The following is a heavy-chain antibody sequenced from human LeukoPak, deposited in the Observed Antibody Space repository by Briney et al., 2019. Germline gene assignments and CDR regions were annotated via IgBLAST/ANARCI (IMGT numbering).Heavy chain of an antibody. Sequence: ASVKVSCKASGYTFTSYDINWVRQATGQGLEWMGWMNPKSGKTGYAQKFQGRVTMTRNTSISTAYMELSSLRSEDTAVYYCARVAVGYGDYSWGQGTLVTVSS. CDR1: GYTFTSYD. V-gene: IGHV1-8*01. J-gene: IGHJ4*02. D-gene: IGHD4-17*01. CDR3: ARVAVGYGDYS. CDR2: MNPKSGKT.